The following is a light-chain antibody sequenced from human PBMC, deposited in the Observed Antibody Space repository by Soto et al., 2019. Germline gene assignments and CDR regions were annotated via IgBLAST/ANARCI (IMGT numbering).Light chain of an antibody. J-gene: IGKJ1*01. CDR1: QSASSY. V-gene: IGKV3-11*01. CDR3: QQRSNWPRT. CDR2: DAS. Sequence: EIVLTQSPATLSLSPGERATLSCRASQSASSYLAWYQQKPGQAPRLLISDASNRATGIPARFSGSGSGTDFTLTISSLEPEDFAVYYCQQRSNWPRTFGQGTKVDIK.